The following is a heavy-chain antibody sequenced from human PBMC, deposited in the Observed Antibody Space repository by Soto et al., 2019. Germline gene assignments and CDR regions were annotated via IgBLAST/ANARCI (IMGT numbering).Heavy chain of an antibody. CDR3: ARVGGFGATTIAY. Sequence: QVQLQESGPGLVKPSQTLSLTCTVSGGSISSGDYYWSWIRQPPGKGLEWIGYIYYSGSTYYNPSLKSRVTISVDTSKNQFSLKLRSVTAADTAVYYCARVGGFGATTIAYWGQGTLVTVSS. D-gene: IGHD3-10*01. J-gene: IGHJ4*02. CDR1: GGSISSGDYY. CDR2: IYYSGST. V-gene: IGHV4-30-4*01.